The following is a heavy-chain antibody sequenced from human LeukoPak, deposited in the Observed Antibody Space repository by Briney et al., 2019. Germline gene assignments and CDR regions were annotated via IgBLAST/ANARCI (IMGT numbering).Heavy chain of an antibody. CDR2: FNYSGNT. CDR1: GGSISSRSYY. Sequence: SETLSLTCTVSGGSISSRSYYWGWIRQPPGKRLEWIGSFNYSGNTYFNPSLKSRVTISVDTSNNQFSLKLSSVTAADTAVYYCARSEQPTYFDSWGQGTLVTVSS. V-gene: IGHV4-39*01. CDR3: ARSEQPTYFDS. D-gene: IGHD6-13*01. J-gene: IGHJ4*02.